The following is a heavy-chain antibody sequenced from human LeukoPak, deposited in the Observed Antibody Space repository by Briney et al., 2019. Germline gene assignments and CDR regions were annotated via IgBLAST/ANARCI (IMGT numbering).Heavy chain of an antibody. J-gene: IGHJ3*02. D-gene: IGHD3-22*01. Sequence: GASVKVSCRASGGTFSSYAISWVRQAPGQGLEWMGGIIPIFGTANYAQKFQGRVTITTDESTSTAYMELSSLRSEDTAVYYCAREKYYYDSSGRDDAFDIWGQGTMVTVSS. CDR1: GGTFSSYA. CDR3: AREKYYYDSSGRDDAFDI. V-gene: IGHV1-69*05. CDR2: IIPIFGTA.